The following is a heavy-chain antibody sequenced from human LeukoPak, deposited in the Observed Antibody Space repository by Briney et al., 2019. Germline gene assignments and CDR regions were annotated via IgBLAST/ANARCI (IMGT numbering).Heavy chain of an antibody. CDR1: GYTFTSYG. D-gene: IGHD6-13*01. CDR2: ISAYNGNT. CDR3: ARAILRGTAPYYFDY. Sequence: ASVNVSCMASGYTFTSYGISWVRQAPGQGLDWMGWISAYNGNTNYAQKLQGRVTMTTDTSTSTAYMELRSLGSDDTAVYYCARAILRGTAPYYFDYWGQGTLVTVSS. V-gene: IGHV1-18*04. J-gene: IGHJ4*02.